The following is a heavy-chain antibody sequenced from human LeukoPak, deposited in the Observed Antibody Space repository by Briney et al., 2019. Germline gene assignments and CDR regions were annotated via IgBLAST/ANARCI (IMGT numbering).Heavy chain of an antibody. V-gene: IGHV4-4*07. Sequence: SETLSLTCTVSGGSISSYYWSWIRQPAGKGLEWIGRIYTSGSTNYNPSLKSRVTMSVDTSKNQFSLKLSSVTAADTAVYYCARVPGVYYDRLTGYGSGWFDPWGQETLVTVSS. CDR1: GGSISSYY. CDR2: IYTSGST. D-gene: IGHD3-9*01. J-gene: IGHJ5*02. CDR3: ARVPGVYYDRLTGYGSGWFDP.